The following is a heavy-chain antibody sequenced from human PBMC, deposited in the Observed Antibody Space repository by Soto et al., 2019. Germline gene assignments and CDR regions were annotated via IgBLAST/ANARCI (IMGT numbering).Heavy chain of an antibody. D-gene: IGHD3-10*01. CDR3: ARHLPYATGSYSWFDR. Sequence: AESLTINSTVASDSISRTRSYWGWIRQPPGKGLEWIGSVHYSVSTYYNPSLKSRATVSVDTSKNQFSLNLNSVTAADTAVYYCARHLPYATGSYSWFDRWGLGTLVT. V-gene: IGHV4-39*01. J-gene: IGHJ5*02. CDR2: VHYSVST. CDR1: SDSISRTRSY.